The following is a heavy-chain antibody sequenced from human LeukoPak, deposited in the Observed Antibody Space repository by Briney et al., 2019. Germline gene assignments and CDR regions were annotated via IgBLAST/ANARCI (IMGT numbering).Heavy chain of an antibody. V-gene: IGHV1-2*02. CDR1: GYTFTGYY. J-gene: IGHJ4*02. Sequence: ASVKVSRKASGYTFTGYYMHWVRQAPGQGLEWMGWINPNSGGTNYAQKFQGRVTMTRDTSISTAYMELSRLRSDDTAVYYCARGDYYGSGSYYKALAFDYWGQGTLVTVSS. D-gene: IGHD3-10*01. CDR3: ARGDYYGSGSYYKALAFDY. CDR2: INPNSGGT.